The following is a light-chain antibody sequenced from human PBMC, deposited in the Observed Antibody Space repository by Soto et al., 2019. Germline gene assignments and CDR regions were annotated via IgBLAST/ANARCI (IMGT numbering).Light chain of an antibody. Sequence: EIVLPQSPATLSVSPGERATLSCRASQSVSSYLAWYQQKPGQAPRLLIYDASNRATGIPARFSGSGSGTDFTLTITRLEPEDFAVFYCQQYGTSEIIFGQGTRLEI. J-gene: IGKJ5*01. CDR2: DAS. CDR3: QQYGTSEII. CDR1: QSVSSY. V-gene: IGKV3-11*01.